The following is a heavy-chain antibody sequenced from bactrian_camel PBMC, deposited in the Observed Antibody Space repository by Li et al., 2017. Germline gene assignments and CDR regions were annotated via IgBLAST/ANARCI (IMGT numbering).Heavy chain of an antibody. CDR1: GFTFSRYY. CDR2: IYSDGDNT. Sequence: QLVESGGGLVQPGGSLRLSCAVSGFTFSRYYMSWVRQAPGKGLEWVSSIYSDGDNTYYPDSVKGRFTISQDNAKNTLYLGMNSLKPEDTTMYYCAAAGYGQKNVRWTDFSGWGQGTQVTVS. J-gene: IGHJ6*01. V-gene: IGHV3-2*01. D-gene: IGHD1*01. CDR3: AAAGYGQKNVRWTDFSG.